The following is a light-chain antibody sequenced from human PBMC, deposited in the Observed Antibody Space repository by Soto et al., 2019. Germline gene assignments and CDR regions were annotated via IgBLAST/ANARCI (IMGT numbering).Light chain of an antibody. J-gene: IGLJ1*01. CDR1: SSDVGGYNY. CDR3: TSYTSGSTPYV. Sequence: QSALTQPASVSGSRGQSITISCTGTSSDVGGYNYVSWYQQHPGKAPKLMIYEVSNRPSGVSYRFSGSKSGNTASLTISGLQAEDEADYYCTSYTSGSTPYVFGTGTKLTVL. V-gene: IGLV2-14*01. CDR2: EVS.